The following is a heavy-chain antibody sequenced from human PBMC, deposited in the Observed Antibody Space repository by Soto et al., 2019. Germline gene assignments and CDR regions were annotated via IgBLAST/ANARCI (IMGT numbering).Heavy chain of an antibody. D-gene: IGHD6-6*01. CDR1: GGSISSSNW. Sequence: TSETLSLTCAVSGGSISSSNWWSWVRQPPGKGLEWIGEIYHSGSTNYNPSLKSRVTISVDKSKNQFSLRLNSVTAADTAVYYCARSSIEPRVFMYPFDFWGQGTLVTSPQ. CDR2: IYHSGST. CDR3: ARSSIEPRVFMYPFDF. J-gene: IGHJ4*02. V-gene: IGHV4-4*02.